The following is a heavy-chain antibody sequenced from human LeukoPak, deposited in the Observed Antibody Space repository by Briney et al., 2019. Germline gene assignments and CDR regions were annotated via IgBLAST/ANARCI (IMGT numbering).Heavy chain of an antibody. J-gene: IGHJ4*02. V-gene: IGHV4-34*01. D-gene: IGHD3-22*01. CDR3: ARRRRGRYYYDSSGYYYFDY. CDR1: GGSFSGYY. CDR2: INHSGST. Sequence: SETLSLTCAVYGGSFSGYYWSWIRQPPGKGLEWIGEINHSGSTNYNPSLKSRVTISVDTSKNQFSLKLSSVTAADTAVYYCARRRRGRYYYDSSGYYYFDYWGQGTLVTVSS.